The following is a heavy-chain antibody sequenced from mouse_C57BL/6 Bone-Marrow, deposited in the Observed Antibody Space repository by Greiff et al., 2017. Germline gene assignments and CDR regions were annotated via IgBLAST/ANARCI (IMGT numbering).Heavy chain of an antibody. CDR1: GYTFTSYG. Sequence: VKLVESGAELARPGASVKLSCKASGYTFTSYGISWVKQRTGQGLEWIGEIYPRSGTTHYNGKFKGKATLTADKSSSTAYMELRSLTSEDSAVYFCARSRQLRLRYFDVWGTGTTVTVSS. D-gene: IGHD3-2*02. CDR3: ARSRQLRLRYFDV. CDR2: IYPRSGTT. J-gene: IGHJ1*03. V-gene: IGHV1-81*01.